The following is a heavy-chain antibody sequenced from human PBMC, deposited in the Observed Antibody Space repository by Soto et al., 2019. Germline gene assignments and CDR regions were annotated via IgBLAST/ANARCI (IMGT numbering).Heavy chain of an antibody. Sequence: GSLRLSCAASGFTFSSYGMHWVRQAPGKGLEWVAVIWYDGSNKYYADSVKGRFTISRDNSKNTLYLQMNSLRAEDTAVYYCARGQQLAAFDIWGQGTMVTVSS. J-gene: IGHJ3*02. CDR2: IWYDGSNK. V-gene: IGHV3-33*01. D-gene: IGHD6-13*01. CDR3: ARGQQLAAFDI. CDR1: GFTFSSYG.